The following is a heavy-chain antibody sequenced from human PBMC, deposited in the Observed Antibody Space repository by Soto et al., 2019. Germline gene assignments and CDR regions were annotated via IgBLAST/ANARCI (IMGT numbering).Heavy chain of an antibody. V-gene: IGHV3-30*18. J-gene: IGHJ4*02. CDR1: GFPFSTYG. Sequence: QVQLVESGGGVVQPGRSLTLSCAASGFPFSTYGMHWVRQAPAKGLEWVAVISDDGSDKYYADSVKGRFTVSRDNSKNTLYLQMNSLRADDTAVYYCAKGRHNEVVYYFDSWGQGTLVTVSS. CDR2: ISDDGSDK. CDR3: AKGRHNEVVYYFDS. D-gene: IGHD1-1*01.